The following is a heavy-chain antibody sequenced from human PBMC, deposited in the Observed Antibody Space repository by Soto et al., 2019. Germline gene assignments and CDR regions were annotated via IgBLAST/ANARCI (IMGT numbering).Heavy chain of an antibody. V-gene: IGHV5-51*01. J-gene: IGHJ6*02. Sequence: PGESLKISCKGSGYSFTTYWIGWVRQLPGQGLEWMGVMFPGDSDTRYSPSFQGQVTMSADPSTNTAYLEWSSLKAADSAMYYCARVPDSSLGTMDDWGQGTTVTVSS. CDR3: ARVPDSSLGTMDD. CDR1: GYSFTTYW. CDR2: MFPGDSDT. D-gene: IGHD6-19*01.